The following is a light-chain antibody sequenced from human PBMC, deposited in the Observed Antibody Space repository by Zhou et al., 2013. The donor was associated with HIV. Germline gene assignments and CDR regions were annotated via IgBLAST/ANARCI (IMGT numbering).Light chain of an antibody. V-gene: IGKV3-20*01. CDR3: QQYSSSLFT. CDR1: QSVSSSY. Sequence: EIVLTQSPGTLSLSPGQRATLSCRASQSVSSSYLAWYQQRPGQAPRLLIYDASTRATGIPDRFSGSGSGTDFTLTISRLEPEDFAVYYCQQYSSSLFTFGPGTKVDIK. J-gene: IGKJ3*01. CDR2: DAS.